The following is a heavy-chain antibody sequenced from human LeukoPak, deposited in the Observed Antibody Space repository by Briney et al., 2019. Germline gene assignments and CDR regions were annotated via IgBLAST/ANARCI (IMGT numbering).Heavy chain of an antibody. Sequence: GGSLRLSCVASGFTFNQYSMNRVRQAPGKGLEWVSSIGKTSNYIYYADSVKGRFTISRDNAKNSLYLQMNSLRAEDTAVYYCVSRYIDWFVPAGVWGQGTTVTVSS. CDR1: GFTFNQYS. CDR2: IGKTSNYI. J-gene: IGHJ6*02. V-gene: IGHV3-21*06. D-gene: IGHD3-9*01. CDR3: VSRYIDWFVPAGV.